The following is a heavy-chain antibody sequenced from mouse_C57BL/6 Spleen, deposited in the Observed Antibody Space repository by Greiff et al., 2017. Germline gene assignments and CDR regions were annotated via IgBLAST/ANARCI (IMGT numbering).Heavy chain of an antibody. D-gene: IGHD2-2*01. J-gene: IGHJ2*01. Sequence: LQQSGASVKISCKASGYAFSSYWMNWVKQRPGKGLEWIGQIYPGDGDTNYNGKFKGKATLTADKSSSTAYMQLSSLTSEDSAVYFCANGYDVGFDYWGQGTTLTVSS. CDR2: IYPGDGDT. V-gene: IGHV1-80*01. CDR3: ANGYDVGFDY. CDR1: GYAFSSYW.